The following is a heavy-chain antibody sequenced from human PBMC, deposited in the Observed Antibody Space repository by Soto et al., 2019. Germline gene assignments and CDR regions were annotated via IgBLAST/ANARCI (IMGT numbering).Heavy chain of an antibody. D-gene: IGHD3-16*01. CDR1: GASIGSADW. V-gene: IGHV4-4*02. CDR3: ERDFKAPNDAWAFDY. J-gene: IGHJ4*02. CDR2: IYHGGTT. Sequence: QVQLQESGPGLVMPSGTLSLTCAVAGASIGSADWWNWVRQPPGKGLEWIGEIYHGGTTIYNPSLKSRVTISVDESKNHFSLKLTSVTAADTAVYYCERDFKAPNDAWAFDYWGQGTLVTVSS.